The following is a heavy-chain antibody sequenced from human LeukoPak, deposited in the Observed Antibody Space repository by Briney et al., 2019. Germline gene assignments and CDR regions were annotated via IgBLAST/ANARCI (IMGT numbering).Heavy chain of an antibody. Sequence: PPETPSLTCTVSGGSISTSSCYWGWIREPPGKGLEWIGSTYYSGSTYYNPSLKSRVTTSVDTSKNHFSLKLSSVTAADTAVYCCARGGSIVGATPHDTFDIWGQGTMVTVSS. J-gene: IGHJ3*02. CDR1: GGSISTSSCY. V-gene: IGHV4-39*07. CDR2: TYYSGST. CDR3: ARGGSIVGATPHDTFDI. D-gene: IGHD1-26*01.